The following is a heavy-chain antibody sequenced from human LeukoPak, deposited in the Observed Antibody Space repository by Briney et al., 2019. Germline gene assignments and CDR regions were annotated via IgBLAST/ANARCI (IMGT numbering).Heavy chain of an antibody. V-gene: IGHV4-4*07. CDR2: IYTSGST. D-gene: IGHD6-25*01. CDR3: AREEGSDPPFDYYYYYMDV. J-gene: IGHJ6*03. Sequence: SETLSLTCNVSGNSISSYYWSWIRQPAAKVLEWIGLIYTSGSTNYNPSLKSRVTMTVDTSKNQFSLKLSSVTAADTAVYYCAREEGSDPPFDYYYYYMDVWGKGTTVTVSS. CDR1: GNSISSYY.